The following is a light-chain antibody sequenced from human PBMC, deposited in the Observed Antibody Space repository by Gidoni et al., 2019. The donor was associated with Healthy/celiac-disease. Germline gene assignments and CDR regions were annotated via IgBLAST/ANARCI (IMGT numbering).Light chain of an antibody. CDR3: QQSDSTPIT. CDR1: QSISSY. Sequence: IQLTHSPSSLSASVGDRVTITCRASQSISSYLNWYQQKPGKAPKLLIYAASSLQSGVPSRFSGSGSGTDFTLTISSLQPEDFATYYCQQSDSTPITFGQGTRLEIK. J-gene: IGKJ5*01. CDR2: AAS. V-gene: IGKV1-39*01.